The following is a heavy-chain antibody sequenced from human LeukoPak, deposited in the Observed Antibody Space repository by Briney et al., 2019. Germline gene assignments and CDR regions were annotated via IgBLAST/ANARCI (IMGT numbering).Heavy chain of an antibody. D-gene: IGHD5-18*01. V-gene: IGHV4-39*01. CDR3: ARQTGYTYAYSYYSYGMDV. CDR1: GGSISSSNYY. J-gene: IGHJ6*02. Sequence: KASETLSLTCTVSGGSISSSNYYWGWIRQPPGKGLEWIGSIYYSGNTYYNPSLKSRVTISVDTSKNQFSLKLSSVTAADTAVYYCARQTGYTYAYSYYSYGMDVWGQGTRVTVSS. CDR2: IYYSGNT.